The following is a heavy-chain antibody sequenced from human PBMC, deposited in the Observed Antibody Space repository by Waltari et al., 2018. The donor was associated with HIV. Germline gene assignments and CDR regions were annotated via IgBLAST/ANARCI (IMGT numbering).Heavy chain of an antibody. CDR3: AKDGWKMGTPPKAFDI. CDR1: GFNFTNYA. D-gene: IGHD1-1*01. J-gene: IGHJ3*02. Sequence: EGQVAESGGGLAQTGGSLRLSCAASGFNFTNYAMNWVPQAPGKGLQWVSGISGSGDNTYYANSVKGRFTISRDNSKNTLYLQMNNLRDEDTAVYYCAKDGWKMGTPPKAFDIWGQGTLVIISS. V-gene: IGHV3-23*04. CDR2: ISGSGDNT.